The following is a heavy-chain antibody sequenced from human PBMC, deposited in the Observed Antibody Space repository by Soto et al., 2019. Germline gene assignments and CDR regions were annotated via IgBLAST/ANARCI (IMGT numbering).Heavy chain of an antibody. CDR3: ARGSWDDVSGHYYMDV. CDR2: TYYKSKWYY. CDR1: GDSVSSNSAG. V-gene: IGHV6-1*01. D-gene: IGHD1-1*01. Sequence: PSQTLSFTCDISGDSVSSNSAGWNWIRQTPSRGLEWLGRTYYKSKWYYTYAASVKSRITVSPDTSKNQFSLQLTSVTPEDTAVYYCARGSWDDVSGHYYMDVWDKGTTVTVS. J-gene: IGHJ6*03.